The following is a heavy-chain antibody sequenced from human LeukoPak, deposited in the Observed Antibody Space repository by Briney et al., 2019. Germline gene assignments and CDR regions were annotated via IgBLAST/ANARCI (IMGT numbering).Heavy chain of an antibody. CDR3: AVYSVVAATSGNWFDP. CDR2: INPSGGST. J-gene: IGHJ5*02. CDR1: GYTFTSYY. D-gene: IGHD2-15*01. Sequence: GASVKVSCKASGYTFTSYYMHWVRQAPGQGLEWMGIINPSGGSTSYAQKFQGRVTMTRDMSTSTVYMELSSLRSEDTAVYYCAVYSVVAATSGNWFDPWGQGTLVTVSS. V-gene: IGHV1-46*01.